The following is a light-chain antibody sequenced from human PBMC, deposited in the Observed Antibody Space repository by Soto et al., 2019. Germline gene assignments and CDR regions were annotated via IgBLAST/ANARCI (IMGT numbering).Light chain of an antibody. Sequence: QSALTQPASVAGSPGQSGTISFTGTSRNVGLYQAISWYQQHPGKAPKLILYEVSQRPSGVSNRFSGSKSGITASLTISGLQPEDEADYYCCSYASSSTYVFGTGTKVTVL. V-gene: IGLV2-23*02. J-gene: IGLJ1*01. CDR3: CSYASSSTYV. CDR2: EVS. CDR1: SRNVGLYQA.